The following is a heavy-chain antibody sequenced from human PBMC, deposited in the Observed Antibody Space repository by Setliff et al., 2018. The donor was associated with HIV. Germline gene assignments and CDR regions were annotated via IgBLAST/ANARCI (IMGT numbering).Heavy chain of an antibody. Sequence: SETLSLTCTVSGGSISSYYWSWIRQPPGKGLEWLGHIYSSGSTNYNPSLKSRVTISVDTSKDQFSLKLYSVTAADTAVYYCARAYFGSGIYYWGQGTLVTVSS. CDR2: IYSSGST. J-gene: IGHJ4*02. D-gene: IGHD3-10*01. V-gene: IGHV4-4*09. CDR1: GGSISSYY. CDR3: ARAYFGSGIYY.